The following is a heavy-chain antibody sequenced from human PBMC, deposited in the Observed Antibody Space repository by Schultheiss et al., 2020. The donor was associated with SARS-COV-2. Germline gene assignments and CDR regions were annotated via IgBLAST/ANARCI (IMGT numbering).Heavy chain of an antibody. Sequence: GESLKISCAASGFTFSSYAMSWVRQAPGRGLEWVSSISSGSSYIYYVDSVKGRFTISRDNAKNSLYLQMNSLRAEDTAVYYCAKLFLTRFDYWGQGTLVTVSS. CDR3: AKLFLTRFDY. V-gene: IGHV3-21*04. J-gene: IGHJ4*02. CDR1: GFTFSSYA. CDR2: ISSGSSYI.